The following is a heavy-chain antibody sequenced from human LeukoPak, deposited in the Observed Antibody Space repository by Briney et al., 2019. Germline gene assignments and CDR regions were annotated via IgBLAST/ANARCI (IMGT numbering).Heavy chain of an antibody. CDR3: AKGSVDTAMAWGYYYMDV. D-gene: IGHD5-18*01. V-gene: IGHV3-30*02. Sequence: PGGSLRLSCAAPGFTFSSYGMHWVRQAPGKGLEWVAFIRYDGSNKYYADSVKGRFTISRDNSKNTLYLQMNSLRAEDTAVYYCAKGSVDTAMAWGYYYMDVWGKGTTVTISS. CDR1: GFTFSSYG. CDR2: IRYDGSNK. J-gene: IGHJ6*03.